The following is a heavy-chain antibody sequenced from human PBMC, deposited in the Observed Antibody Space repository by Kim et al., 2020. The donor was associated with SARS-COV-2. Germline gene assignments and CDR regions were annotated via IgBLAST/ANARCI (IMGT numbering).Heavy chain of an antibody. CDR3: ARTTENNSADYYYYYMDV. D-gene: IGHD1-20*01. V-gene: IGHV4-59*01. Sequence: KSRVTRSVDTSKNQFSLKLSSVTAADTAVYYCARTTENNSADYYYYYMDVWGKGTTVTVSS. J-gene: IGHJ6*03.